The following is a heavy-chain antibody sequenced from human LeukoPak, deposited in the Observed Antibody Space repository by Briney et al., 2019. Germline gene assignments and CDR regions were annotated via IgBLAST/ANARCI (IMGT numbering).Heavy chain of an antibody. J-gene: IGHJ4*02. CDR1: GYTFTGYY. CDR3: ARARGPAVTTYYFDY. V-gene: IGHV1-2*04. CDR2: INPNRGGT. D-gene: IGHD4-17*01. Sequence: GASVKVSCKASGYTFTGYYMHWVRQAPGQGLEWMGWINPNRGGTNYAQKFQGWVTMTRDTSISTAYMELSRLRSDDTAVYYCARARGPAVTTYYFDYWGQGTLVTVSS.